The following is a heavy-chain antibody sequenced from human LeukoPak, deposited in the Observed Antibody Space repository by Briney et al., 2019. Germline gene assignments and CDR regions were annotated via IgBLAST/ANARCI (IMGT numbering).Heavy chain of an antibody. CDR2: ISYDGSNK. J-gene: IGHJ6*02. Sequence: PGVTLRLSCAAAGFTFSSSGMHWVRQAPGKGLEWVAVISYDGSNKHYADSVKGRFTISRDNSKNTLYLQMNSLRAEDTAVYYCARKGGSRFLGRYKYYGLDVWGQGTTVTVS. V-gene: IGHV3-30*03. CDR1: GFTFSSSG. D-gene: IGHD3-3*01. CDR3: ARKGGSRFLGRYKYYGLDV.